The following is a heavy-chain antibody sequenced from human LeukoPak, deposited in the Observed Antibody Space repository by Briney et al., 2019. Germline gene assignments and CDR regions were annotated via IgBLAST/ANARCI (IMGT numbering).Heavy chain of an antibody. V-gene: IGHV3-7*01. CDR1: GLTFRRSW. Sequence: GGSLRLSCAASGLTFRRSWMCWVRQAPGKGLDWVANINEDGCGKYYVDSVRGRFTISRDNTKNSLYLQMNGLRAEDTGVYYCARDSFTYGNYWGQGTLVTVSS. D-gene: IGHD3-10*01. J-gene: IGHJ4*02. CDR3: ARDSFTYGNY. CDR2: INEDGCGK.